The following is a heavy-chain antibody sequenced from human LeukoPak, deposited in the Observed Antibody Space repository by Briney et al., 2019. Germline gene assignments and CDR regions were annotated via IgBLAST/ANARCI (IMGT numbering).Heavy chain of an antibody. J-gene: IGHJ4*02. CDR1: GFTFSDYY. CDR3: ARLRINLGSFDY. V-gene: IGHV3-11*01. CDR2: IIDSASSI. Sequence: GGSLRLSCEVSGFTFSDYYMSWIRQAPGKGLEWVSYIIDSASSIFYADSVKGRFTISRDNAKNSLFLQMNSLRPEDTAVYYCARLRINLGSFDYWGQGTLVTVSS.